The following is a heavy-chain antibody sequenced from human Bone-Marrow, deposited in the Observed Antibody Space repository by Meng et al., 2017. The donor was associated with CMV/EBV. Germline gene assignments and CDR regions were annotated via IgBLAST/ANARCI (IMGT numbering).Heavy chain of an antibody. CDR1: GGSISSSGYY. J-gene: IGHJ4*02. CDR3: ARAPVLYRYCSSTSCSKFDY. D-gene: IGHD2-2*01. Sequence: GSLRLSCTVSGGSISSSGYYWGWIRQPPGKGLEWIGSIYYSGSTYYNPSLKSRVTISVDTSKNQFSLKLSSVTAADTAVYYCARAPVLYRYCSSTSCSKFDYWGQGTLVTVSS. V-gene: IGHV4-39*07. CDR2: IYYSGST.